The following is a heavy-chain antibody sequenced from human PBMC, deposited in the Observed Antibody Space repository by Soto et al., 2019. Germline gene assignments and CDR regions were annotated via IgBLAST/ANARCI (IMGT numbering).Heavy chain of an antibody. CDR3: ACQSSGYYYYGKAV. D-gene: IGHD6-25*01. Sequence: GWSPRLCCAASGFTVSSNYMSWFRQAPRKGLEWVANIKQDGSEKYYVDSVKGRFTISRDNAKNSLYLQMNSLRAEDTAVYYCACQSSGYYYYGKAVSCQRT. J-gene: IGHJ6*02. CDR1: GFTVSSNY. V-gene: IGHV3-7*01. CDR2: IKQDGSEK.